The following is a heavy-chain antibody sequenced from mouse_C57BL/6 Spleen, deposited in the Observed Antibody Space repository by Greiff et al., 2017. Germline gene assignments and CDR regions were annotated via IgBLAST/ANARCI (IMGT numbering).Heavy chain of an antibody. J-gene: IGHJ1*03. D-gene: IGHD2-3*01. CDR1: GFTFSSYA. Sequence: EVKLVESGGGLVKPGGSLKLSCAASGFTFSSYAMSWVRQTPEKRLEWVATISDGGSYTYYPDNVKGRFTISRDNAKNNLYLQMSHLKSEDTAMYYCARVGWLLLWYFDVWGTGTTVTVSS. V-gene: IGHV5-4*03. CDR3: ARVGWLLLWYFDV. CDR2: ISDGGSYT.